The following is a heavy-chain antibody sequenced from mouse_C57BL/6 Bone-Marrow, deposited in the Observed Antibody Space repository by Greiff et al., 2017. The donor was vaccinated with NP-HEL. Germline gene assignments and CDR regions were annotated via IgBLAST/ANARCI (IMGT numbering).Heavy chain of an antibody. Sequence: VQLQQPGAELVRPGSSVKLSCKASGYTFTSYWMHWVKQRPIQGLEWIGNIDPSDSETHYNQKFKDKATLTVDKSSSTAYMQLSSLTSEDSAVYYCTRKAGYWYFDVWGTGTTVTVSS. CDR3: TRKAGYWYFDV. J-gene: IGHJ1*03. V-gene: IGHV1-52*01. CDR1: GYTFTSYW. D-gene: IGHD3-2*02. CDR2: IDPSDSET.